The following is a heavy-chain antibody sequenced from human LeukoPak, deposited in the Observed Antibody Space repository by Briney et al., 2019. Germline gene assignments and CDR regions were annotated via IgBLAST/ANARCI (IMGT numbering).Heavy chain of an antibody. J-gene: IGHJ4*02. CDR2: IIPILGIA. D-gene: IGHD1-26*01. CDR3: ARGGLVGATTYGY. Sequence: SVKVSCKASAGTFSSYAISWVRQAPGQGLEWMGRIIPILGIANYAQKFQGRVTITADKSTSTAYMELSSLRSEDRAVYYCARGGLVGATTYGYWGQGTLVTVSS. V-gene: IGHV1-69*04. CDR1: AGTFSSYA.